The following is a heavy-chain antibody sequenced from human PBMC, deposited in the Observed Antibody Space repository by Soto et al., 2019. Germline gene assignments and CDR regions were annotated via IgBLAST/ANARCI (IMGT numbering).Heavy chain of an antibody. J-gene: IGHJ4*02. CDR1: GFTFSSYA. CDR3: AKGQGWSYYYDS. CDR2: IGGSGGT. D-gene: IGHD2-15*01. Sequence: EVQLLESGGGLVQPGGSLRLSCAASGFTFSSYAMSWVRLAPGKGLEWFSSIGGSGGTYYADSVKGRFTISRDNSKYMLYLHLNSLRDEDTAMYYCAKGQGWSYYYDSWGQGTLVTVSS. V-gene: IGHV3-23*01.